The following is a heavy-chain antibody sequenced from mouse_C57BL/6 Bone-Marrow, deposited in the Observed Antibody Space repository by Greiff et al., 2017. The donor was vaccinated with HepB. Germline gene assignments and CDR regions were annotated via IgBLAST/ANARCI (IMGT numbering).Heavy chain of an antibody. CDR3: ARPKNYGSSYFWYFDV. J-gene: IGHJ1*03. CDR2: ISSGSSTI. Sequence: DVKLVESGGGLVKPGGSLKLSCAASGFTFSDYGMHWVRQAPEKGLEWVAYISSGSSTIYYADTVKGRFTISRDNAKNTLFLQMTSLRSEDTAMYYCARPKNYGSSYFWYFDVWGTGTTVTVSS. CDR1: GFTFSDYG. V-gene: IGHV5-17*01. D-gene: IGHD1-1*01.